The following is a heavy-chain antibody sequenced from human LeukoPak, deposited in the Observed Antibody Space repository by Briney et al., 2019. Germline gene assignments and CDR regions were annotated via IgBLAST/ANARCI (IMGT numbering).Heavy chain of an antibody. V-gene: IGHV3-48*04. J-gene: IGHJ4*02. CDR2: ISSQSSSI. CDR3: AREHYLTTPYTSGWLYYFDY. D-gene: IGHD6-13*01. CDR1: GFTFSSYS. Sequence: GGSLRLSCAASGFTFSSYSMNWVRQAPGKGLEWISYISSQSSSIHYADSVKGRFTISRDNAKSSLYLQMNSLRGGDTAVYYCAREHYLTTPYTSGWLYYFDYWGQGTLVTVSS.